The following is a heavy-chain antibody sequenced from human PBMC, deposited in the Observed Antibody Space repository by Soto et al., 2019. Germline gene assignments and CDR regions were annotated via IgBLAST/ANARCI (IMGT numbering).Heavy chain of an antibody. D-gene: IGHD3-9*01. CDR2: INHSGST. CDR3: ARGIFYAFDI. CDR1: GGSFSGYY. V-gene: IGHV4-34*01. Sequence: SETLSLTCAFYGGSFSGYYWSWIRQPPGKGLEWIGEINHSGSTNYNPSLKSRVTISLDRSKNQFSLKLSSVAAADTAVYYCARGIFYAFDIWGQGTMVTVSS. J-gene: IGHJ3*02.